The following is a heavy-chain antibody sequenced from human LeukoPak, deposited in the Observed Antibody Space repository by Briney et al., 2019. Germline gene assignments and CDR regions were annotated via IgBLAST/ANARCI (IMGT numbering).Heavy chain of an antibody. V-gene: IGHV3-23*01. CDR3: AKDRVYCSSTSCYNAFDI. CDR2: ISRSGDST. CDR1: GFTFSSYA. J-gene: IGHJ3*02. D-gene: IGHD2-2*02. Sequence: GGSLRLSCVVSGFTFSSYAMSWVRQAPGKGLEWVSGISRSGDSTYYIDSVKGRFTISRDNSKNTLYLQMNSLRAEDTAVYYCAKDRVYCSSTSCYNAFDIWGQGTMDTVSS.